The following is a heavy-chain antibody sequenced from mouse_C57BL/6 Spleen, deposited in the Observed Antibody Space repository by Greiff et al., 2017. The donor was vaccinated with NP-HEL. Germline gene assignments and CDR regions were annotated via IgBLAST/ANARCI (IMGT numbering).Heavy chain of an antibody. CDR3: ARWDYYGSSFDY. V-gene: IGHV1-31*01. J-gene: IGHJ2*01. CDR2: IYPYNGVS. D-gene: IGHD1-1*01. CDR1: GYSFTGYY. Sequence: EVKLEESGPELVKPGASVKISCKASGYSFTGYYMHWVKQSHGNILDWIGYIYPYNGVSSYNQKFKGKATLTVDKSSSTAYIELRSLTSEDSAVYYCARWDYYGSSFDYWVQGTTLTVSS.